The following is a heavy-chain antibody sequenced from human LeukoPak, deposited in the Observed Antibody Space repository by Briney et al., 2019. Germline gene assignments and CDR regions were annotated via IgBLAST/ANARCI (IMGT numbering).Heavy chain of an antibody. Sequence: PSETLSLTCTISGGSIGSYYWSWIRQPPGKELEWIGCIYYSGNTNYNPSLQSRVTISLDTSKNQFSLKLSSVTAADTAVYYCARRGIWSGYYHWFDPWGQETLVTVSS. V-gene: IGHV4-59*12. CDR2: IYYSGNT. CDR3: ARRGIWSGYYHWFDP. J-gene: IGHJ5*02. D-gene: IGHD3-3*01. CDR1: GGSIGSYY.